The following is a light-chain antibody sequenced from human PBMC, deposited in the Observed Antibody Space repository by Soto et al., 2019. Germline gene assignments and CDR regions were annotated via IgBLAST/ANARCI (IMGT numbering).Light chain of an antibody. V-gene: IGKV1-6*01. CDR2: SSS. CDR3: LQDYAFPWT. CDR1: QHIRND. J-gene: IGKJ1*01. Sequence: AIRMTQSPSSLSASVGDRVTITCRASQHIRNDLGWYQQKPGRAPKLLIYSSSTLQSGVPSRINGSGSGTDFTLSISSLQPEDFATYYCLQDYAFPWTFGQGTNVEVK.